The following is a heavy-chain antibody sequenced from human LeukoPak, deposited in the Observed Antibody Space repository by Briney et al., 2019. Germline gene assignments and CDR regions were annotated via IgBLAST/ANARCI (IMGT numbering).Heavy chain of an antibody. J-gene: IGHJ4*02. D-gene: IGHD3-3*01. CDR1: GFTFSSYA. V-gene: IGHV3-23*01. CDR3: AKEQLSYDFWSGYPNYFDY. Sequence: GGSLRLSCAASGFTFSSYAMSWVRQAPGKGLEWVSAISGSGGSTYYADSVKGRFTISRDNSKNTLYLQMNSLRAEDTAVYYCAKEQLSYDFWSGYPNYFDYWGQGTLVTVSS. CDR2: ISGSGGST.